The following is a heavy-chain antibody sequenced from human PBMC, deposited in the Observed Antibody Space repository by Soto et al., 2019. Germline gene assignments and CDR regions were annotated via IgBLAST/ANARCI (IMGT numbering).Heavy chain of an antibody. CDR1: GGSFSGYY. J-gene: IGHJ4*02. CDR2: INHSGST. CDR3: ARGTMVRGVKGFDY. Sequence: PSETLSLTCAFYGGSFSGYYWSWIRQPPGKGLEWIGEINHSGSTNYNPSLKSRVTISVDTSKNQFSLKLSSVTAADTAVYYCARGTMVRGVKGFDYWGQGTLVTVSS. V-gene: IGHV4-34*01. D-gene: IGHD3-10*01.